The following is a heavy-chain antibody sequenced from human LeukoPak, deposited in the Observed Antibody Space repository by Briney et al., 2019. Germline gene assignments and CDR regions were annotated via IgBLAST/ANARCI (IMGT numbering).Heavy chain of an antibody. D-gene: IGHD2-2*01. V-gene: IGHV4-39*01. Sequence: PSETLSLTCTVSGGSISSSSYYWGWIRQPPGKGLEWIGSIYYSGSTCYNPSLKSRVTISVDTSKNQFSLKLSSVTAADTAVYYCASPRYCSSTSCYFGYDYWGQGTLVTVSS. CDR3: ASPRYCSSTSCYFGYDY. J-gene: IGHJ4*02. CDR2: IYYSGST. CDR1: GGSISSSSYY.